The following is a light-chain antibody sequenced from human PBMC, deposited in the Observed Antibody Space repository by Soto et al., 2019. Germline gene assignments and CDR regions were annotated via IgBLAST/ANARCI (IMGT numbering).Light chain of an antibody. CDR3: QHYNSWPFT. Sequence: EIVMTQSPATLSVSPGERATLSCRASQSVSSNLAWYQQKPGQPPSLLIYGASARATGIPARFSGSGSGTEFTLTISNLQSEDFAVYYCQHYNSWPFTFGQGTKVDIK. CDR2: GAS. CDR1: QSVSSN. J-gene: IGKJ2*01. V-gene: IGKV3-15*01.